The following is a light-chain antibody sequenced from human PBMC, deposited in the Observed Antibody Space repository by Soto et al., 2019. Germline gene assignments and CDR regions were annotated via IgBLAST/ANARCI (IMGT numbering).Light chain of an antibody. V-gene: IGKV3-11*01. CDR2: DAS. J-gene: IGKJ1*01. CDR1: QSVSSS. CDR3: QPRSNWPPT. Sequence: EIVLTQSPSTLSLSPGERATLSCRASQSVSSSLAWYQQEPGQAPRLLIYDASNRATGIPARFSGSGSGTDFTLTIRSLEPEDFAVYYCQPRSNWPPTFGQGTKVDIK.